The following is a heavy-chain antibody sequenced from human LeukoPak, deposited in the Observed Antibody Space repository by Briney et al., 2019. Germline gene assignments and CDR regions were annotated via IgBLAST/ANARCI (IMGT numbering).Heavy chain of an antibody. CDR2: ISSSGST. CDR1: GDSISSGDYY. Sequence: PSQTLSLTCTVSGDSISSGDYYWSWIRQPAGKGLEWIGRISSSGSTNYNPSLKSRVTISVDTSKNQFSLKLNSVTAADTAVYYCARLMPGLSMDVWGKGTPVTVSS. CDR3: ARLMPGLSMDV. D-gene: IGHD2-8*01. J-gene: IGHJ6*03. V-gene: IGHV4-61*02.